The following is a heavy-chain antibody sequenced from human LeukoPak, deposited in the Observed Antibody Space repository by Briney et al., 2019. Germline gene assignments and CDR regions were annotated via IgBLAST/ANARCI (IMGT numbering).Heavy chain of an antibody. CDR3: AKTGYRSGWYETRGNWFDP. Sequence: GASVKVSCKASGYTFTSYGISWVRQAPGPGLEWMGWISAYNGNTNYAQKLQGRVTMTTDTSTSTAYMELRSLRSDDTAVYYCAKTGYRSGWYETRGNWFDPWGQGTLVTVSS. CDR1: GYTFTSYG. J-gene: IGHJ5*02. V-gene: IGHV1-18*04. CDR2: ISAYNGNT. D-gene: IGHD6-19*01.